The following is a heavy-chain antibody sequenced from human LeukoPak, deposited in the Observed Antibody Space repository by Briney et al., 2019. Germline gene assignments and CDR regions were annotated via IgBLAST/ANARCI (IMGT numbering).Heavy chain of an antibody. J-gene: IGHJ6*02. CDR2: MNPNSGNT. D-gene: IGHD5-24*01. V-gene: IGHV1-8*01. Sequence: ASVKVSCKASGYTFTSYDINWVRQATGQGLEWMGWMNPNSGNTGYAQKFQGRVTMTRNTSISTAYMELSSLRSEDTAVYYCARGRVEMATILTKTSYGMDVWGQGTTVTVSS. CDR1: GYTFTSYD. CDR3: ARGRVEMATILTKTSYGMDV.